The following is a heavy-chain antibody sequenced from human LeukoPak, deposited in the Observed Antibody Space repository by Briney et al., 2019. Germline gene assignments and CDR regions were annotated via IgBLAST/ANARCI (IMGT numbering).Heavy chain of an antibody. V-gene: IGHV3-23*01. CDR2: ITASGGGP. D-gene: IGHD2-15*01. CDR1: GFTFSNCA. CDR3: VKDGRTSAPC. J-gene: IGHJ4*02. Sequence: GGSLRLSCAASGFTFSNCAMSWVRQAPGKGLEWVSGITASGGGPSSADSVKGRCTISRDNSKNMVYLQMNSLRDDDTAVYYCVKDGRTSAPCWGQGTLVTVSS.